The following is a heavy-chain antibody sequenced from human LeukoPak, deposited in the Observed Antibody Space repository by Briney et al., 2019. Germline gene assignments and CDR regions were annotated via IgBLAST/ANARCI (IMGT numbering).Heavy chain of an antibody. V-gene: IGHV1-46*01. CDR3: ARAQAILRFLEWSSSPFWFDP. CDR2: INPSGGST. J-gene: IGHJ5*02. D-gene: IGHD3-3*01. CDR1: GYTFTSYY. Sequence: ASVKASCKASGYTFTSYYMHWVRQAPGQGLEWMGIINPSGGSTSYAQKFQGRVTMTRDTSTSTIYMELSSLRSEDTAVYYCARAQAILRFLEWSSSPFWFDPWGQGTLVTVSS.